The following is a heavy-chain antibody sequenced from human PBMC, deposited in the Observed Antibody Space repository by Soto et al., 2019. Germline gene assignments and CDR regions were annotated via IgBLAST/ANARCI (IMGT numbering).Heavy chain of an antibody. D-gene: IGHD6-13*01. V-gene: IGHV3-23*01. CDR2: ISGNGGRT. CDR3: SKTYISSWYSDY. Sequence: GGSLRLSCAASGFTFSSYAMTWVRQAPGKGLEWVSLISGNGGRTYYADSVKGRFTISRDNSMNTLSLQMSNLRAEDTAVYYCSKTYISSWYSDYWGQGTLVTVSS. J-gene: IGHJ4*02. CDR1: GFTFSSYA.